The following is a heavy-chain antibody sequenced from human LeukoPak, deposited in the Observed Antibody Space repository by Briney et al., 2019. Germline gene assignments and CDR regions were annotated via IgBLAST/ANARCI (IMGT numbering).Heavy chain of an antibody. CDR3: AKERNLEIAVAGTIFDY. CDR2: IYSGGDT. V-gene: IGHV3-66*01. J-gene: IGHJ4*02. Sequence: GGSLSLSCAASGFTSSDYYMGCIRQAPGKGLEWVFVIYSGGDTYYADSVKGRFTISRDNSKNMIYLEVSSLKAEDTAVYYCAKERNLEIAVAGTIFDYWGQGTLVTVSS. D-gene: IGHD6-19*01. CDR1: GFTSSDYY.